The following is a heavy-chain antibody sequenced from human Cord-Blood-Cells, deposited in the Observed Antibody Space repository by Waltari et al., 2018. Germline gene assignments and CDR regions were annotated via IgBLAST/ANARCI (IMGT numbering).Heavy chain of an antibody. Sequence: QVQLVQSGAAAKKPGSTVKVSCRAPVSTFSRSATRWVRQAPGPRLEWMGGIIPIFGTANYAQKFQGRVTITADESASTAYMELSSLRSEDTAVYYCARGTGGSYPFDYWGQGTLVTVSS. CDR3: ARGTGGSYPFDY. CDR1: VSTFSRSA. V-gene: IGHV1-69*01. D-gene: IGHD1-26*01. J-gene: IGHJ4*02. CDR2: IIPIFGTA.